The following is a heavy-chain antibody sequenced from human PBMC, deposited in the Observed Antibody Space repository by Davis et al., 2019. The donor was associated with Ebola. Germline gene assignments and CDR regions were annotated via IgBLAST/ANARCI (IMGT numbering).Heavy chain of an antibody. CDR3: ARGWAYCGGDCYPYFDY. Sequence: PSETLSLTCTVSGGSISSYYWSWIRQPPGKGLEWIGYIYYSGSTNYNPSLKSRVTISVDTSKNQFSLKLSSVTAADTAVYYCARGWAYCGGDCYPYFDYWGQGTLVTVSS. J-gene: IGHJ4*02. V-gene: IGHV4-59*01. CDR2: IYYSGST. D-gene: IGHD2-21*02. CDR1: GGSISSYY.